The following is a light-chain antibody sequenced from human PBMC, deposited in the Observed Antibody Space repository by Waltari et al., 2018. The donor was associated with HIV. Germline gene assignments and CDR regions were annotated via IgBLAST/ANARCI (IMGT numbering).Light chain of an antibody. Sequence: SYELTQPPSVSVSPGQTARTTCSGDTLSSKYTSWYQQKPGQAPILVIFKDSERPSGIPARFSGSISGTTVTLTISEVQTEDEADYYCQSADHSDSCVFGTGTTLTVL. CDR3: QSADHSDSCV. CDR2: KDS. V-gene: IGLV3-25*03. J-gene: IGLJ1*01. CDR1: TLSSKY.